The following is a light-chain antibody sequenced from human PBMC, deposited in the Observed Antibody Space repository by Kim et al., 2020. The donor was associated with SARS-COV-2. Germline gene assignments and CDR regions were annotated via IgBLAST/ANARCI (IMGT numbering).Light chain of an antibody. CDR3: NSRDSSGNHVV. V-gene: IGLV3-19*01. CDR2: GKN. J-gene: IGLJ2*01. Sequence: GHIVRLTGQRDRLRSYYASWYQQKPGQAPVLVIYGKNNRPSGIPDRFSGSSSGNTASLTITGAQAEDEADYFCNSRDSSGNHVVFGGGTQLTVL. CDR1: RLRSYY.